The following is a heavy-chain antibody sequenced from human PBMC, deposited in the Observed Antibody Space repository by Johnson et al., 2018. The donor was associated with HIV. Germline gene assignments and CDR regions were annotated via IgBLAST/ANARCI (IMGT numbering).Heavy chain of an antibody. D-gene: IGHD2-15*01. J-gene: IGHJ3*02. CDR2: IKQDGSEK. Sequence: VQLVESGGGLVQPGGSLRLSCAASGFTFSSYWMSWVRQTPGKGLEWVANIKQDGSEKYYMDSVKGRFTISRDNAQNTLYLQMNSLRAEDTAVYYCARDPDVTPGAFDIWGQGTMVTVSS. V-gene: IGHV3-7*01. CDR3: ARDPDVTPGAFDI. CDR1: GFTFSSYW.